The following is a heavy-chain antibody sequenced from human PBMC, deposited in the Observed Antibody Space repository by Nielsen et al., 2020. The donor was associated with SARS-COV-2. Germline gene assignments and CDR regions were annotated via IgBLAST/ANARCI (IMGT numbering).Heavy chain of an antibody. Sequence: SETLSLTCTVSGGSISSGGYYWSWIRQHPGKGLEWIGNIFFTGSTYYNPSLKSRVTLSVDTSDFQFSLRLTSVTAADTAVYFCARGYAPTNYYDFWGQGTLVTVSS. V-gene: IGHV4-31*03. CDR3: ARGYAPTNYYDF. D-gene: IGHD2-15*01. CDR2: IFFTGST. CDR1: GGSISSGGYY. J-gene: IGHJ4*02.